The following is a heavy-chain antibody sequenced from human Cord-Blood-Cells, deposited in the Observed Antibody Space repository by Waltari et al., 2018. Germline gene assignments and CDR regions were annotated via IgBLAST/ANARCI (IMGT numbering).Heavy chain of an antibody. CDR3: ARGNPYADFDY. J-gene: IGHJ4*02. Sequence: QVQLQQWGAGLLKPSEPLSPTCAVYGGSFTGYYWSWIRQPPGKGLAWIGEINHSGSTNYNPSLKSRVTISVDTSKNQFSLKLSSVTAADTAVYYCARGNPYADFDYWGQGTLVTVSS. D-gene: IGHD3-16*01. CDR1: GGSFTGYY. CDR2: INHSGST. V-gene: IGHV4-34*01.